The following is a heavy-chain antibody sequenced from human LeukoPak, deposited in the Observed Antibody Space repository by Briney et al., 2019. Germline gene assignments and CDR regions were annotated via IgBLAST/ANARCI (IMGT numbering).Heavy chain of an antibody. CDR2: ICYSGRT. V-gene: IGHV4-30-4*08. CDR3: ASLYDSSGYLTGFDY. CDR1: GGSISSGDYY. J-gene: IGHJ4*02. Sequence: SETLSLTCTVSGGSISSGDYYWSWIRQPPGKGLEWIGYICYSGRTYYNPSLERRVTISEDTSKKQFSLMMSPMTAEDTVDYFRASLYDSSGYLTGFDYWGQGTLVTVSS. D-gene: IGHD3-22*01.